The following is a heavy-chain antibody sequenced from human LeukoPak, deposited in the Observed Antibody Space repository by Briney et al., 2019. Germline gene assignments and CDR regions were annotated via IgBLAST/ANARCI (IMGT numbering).Heavy chain of an antibody. V-gene: IGHV4-34*01. D-gene: IGHD7-27*01. CDR1: GGSFSGYY. Sequence: SETLSLTCAVYGGSFSGYYWSWIRQPPGKGLEWIGEINHSGSTNYNPSLKSRVTISVDTSKNQFSLKLSSVTAADTAVYYCARGLDWGNDYWGQVTLVTVSS. CDR3: ARGLDWGNDY. J-gene: IGHJ4*02. CDR2: INHSGST.